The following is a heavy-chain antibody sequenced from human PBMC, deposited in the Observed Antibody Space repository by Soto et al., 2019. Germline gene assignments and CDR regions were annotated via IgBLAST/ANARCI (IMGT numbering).Heavy chain of an antibody. CDR3: ARDKDSSSWYAILDY. CDR2: ISYDGSNK. D-gene: IGHD6-13*01. J-gene: IGHJ4*02. CDR1: GFTFSSYA. Sequence: LRLSCAASGFTFSSYAMHWVRQAPGKGLEWVAVISYDGSNKYYADSVKGRFTISRDNSKNTLYLQMNSLRAEDTAVYYCARDKDSSSWYAILDYWGQGTLVTVSS. V-gene: IGHV3-30-3*01.